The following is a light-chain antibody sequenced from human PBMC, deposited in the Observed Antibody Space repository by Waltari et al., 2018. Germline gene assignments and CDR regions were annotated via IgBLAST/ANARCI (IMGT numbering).Light chain of an antibody. CDR1: QSITRA. CDR2: GAS. Sequence: EIVLTQSPGILSLSPGERATLSCRASQSITRALAWYQQKPGQAPRLLIHGASSRATGIPDRFSGGGSGTDFSLTISRLEPEDFAVYYCQHYVRLPATFGQGTKVGIK. CDR3: QHYVRLPAT. V-gene: IGKV3-20*01. J-gene: IGKJ1*01.